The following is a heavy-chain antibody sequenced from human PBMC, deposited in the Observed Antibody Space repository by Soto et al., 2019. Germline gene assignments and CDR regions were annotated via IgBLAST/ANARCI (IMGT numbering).Heavy chain of an antibody. CDR1: GDSISSGDYY. CDR3: ARVLMVYAMGGHWFDP. V-gene: IGHV4-30-4*01. J-gene: IGHJ5*02. CDR2: IYYSGNT. Sequence: ASETLSLTCTVSGDSISSGDYYWSWIRQPPGKGLEWIGCIYYSGNTYYNPSLKRRFSISVDTSKNQFSLKLSSVTAADTAVYYCARVLMVYAMGGHWFDPWGQGTLVTVSS. D-gene: IGHD2-8*01.